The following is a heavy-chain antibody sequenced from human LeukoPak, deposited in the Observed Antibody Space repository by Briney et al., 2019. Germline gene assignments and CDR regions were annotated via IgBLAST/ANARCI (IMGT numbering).Heavy chain of an antibody. CDR3: ARHKIVGATPLRPDAFDI. V-gene: IGHV4-4*09. D-gene: IGHD1-26*01. J-gene: IGHJ3*02. CDR2: IYTSGST. Sequence: SETLSLTCTVSGGSISSYYWSWIRQPPGKGLEWIGYIYTSGSTNYNPSLKSRVTISVDTSKNQFSLKLSSVTAADTAVYYCARHKIVGATPLRPDAFDIWGQGTMVTVSS. CDR1: GGSISSYY.